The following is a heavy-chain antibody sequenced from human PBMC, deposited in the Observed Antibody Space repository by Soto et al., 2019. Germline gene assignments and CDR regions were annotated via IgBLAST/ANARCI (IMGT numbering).Heavy chain of an antibody. V-gene: IGHV4-59*12. CDR2: LYYGRSA. Sequence: PSETLSLTCAVSGDSISSYYCMWIRQPPGKGLESIGYLYYGRSANYNPSLKSRVTLSVDTSTNQCSLTLSSVTAADTAVYYCAKYLEFTTPYFDYWGQGALVTVSS. D-gene: IGHD3-22*01. CDR1: GDSISSYY. CDR3: AKYLEFTTPYFDY. J-gene: IGHJ4*02.